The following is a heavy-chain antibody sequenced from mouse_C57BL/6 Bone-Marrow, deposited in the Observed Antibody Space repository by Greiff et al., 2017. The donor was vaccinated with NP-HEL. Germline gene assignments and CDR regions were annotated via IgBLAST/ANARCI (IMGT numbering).Heavy chain of an antibody. V-gene: IGHV1-55*01. Sequence: QVQLQQPGAELVKPGASVKMSCKASGYTFTSYWITWVKQTPGQGLEWIGDIYPGSGSTNYNEKFKSKATLTVDTSSSTAYMQLSSLTSEDSAVYYCARREGNYVWDYWGQGTSVTVSS. CDR2: IYPGSGST. J-gene: IGHJ4*01. CDR1: GYTFTSYW. D-gene: IGHD2-1*01. CDR3: ARREGNYVWDY.